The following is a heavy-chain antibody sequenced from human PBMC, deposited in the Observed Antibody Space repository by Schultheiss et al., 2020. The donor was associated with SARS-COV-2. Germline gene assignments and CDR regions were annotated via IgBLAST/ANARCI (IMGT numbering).Heavy chain of an antibody. J-gene: IGHJ4*02. Sequence: GGSLRLSCAASGFTVSSNYMTWVRQAPGKGLEWVSYISSSSSTIYYADSVKGRFTISRDNAKNTLFLQMHSLRAEDTAVYYCARADDYGGNSLDHWGQGTLVTVSS. CDR3: ARADDYGGNSLDH. CDR2: ISSSSSTI. D-gene: IGHD4-23*01. CDR1: GFTVSSNY. V-gene: IGHV3-48*04.